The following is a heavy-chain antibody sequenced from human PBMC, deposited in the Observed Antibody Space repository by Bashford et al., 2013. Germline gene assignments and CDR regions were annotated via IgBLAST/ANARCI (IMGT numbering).Heavy chain of an antibody. CDR3: AKSGKQWLAPGFFDS. V-gene: IGHV3-23*01. D-gene: IGHD6-19*01. Sequence: VRQAPGKGLEWVSIVSGSGSNIKYADSVKGRFTISRDNSKNTLYLQMDSLRADDTAVYYCAKSGKQWLAPGFFDSWGQGTLVTVSS. J-gene: IGHJ4*02. CDR2: VSGSGSNI.